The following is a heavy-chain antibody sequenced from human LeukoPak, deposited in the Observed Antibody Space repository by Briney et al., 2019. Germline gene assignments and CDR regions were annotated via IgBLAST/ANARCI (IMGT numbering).Heavy chain of an antibody. V-gene: IGHV3-23*01. CDR1: GFTFSSYA. Sequence: GGSLRLSCAASGFTFSSYAMSWVRQAPGKGLEWVSAISGCGGSTYYADSVKGRFTISRDNSKNTLYLQMNSLRAEDTAVYYCAKDGPLWFGELSHFDYWGQGTLVTVSS. D-gene: IGHD3-10*01. CDR2: ISGCGGST. J-gene: IGHJ4*02. CDR3: AKDGPLWFGELSHFDY.